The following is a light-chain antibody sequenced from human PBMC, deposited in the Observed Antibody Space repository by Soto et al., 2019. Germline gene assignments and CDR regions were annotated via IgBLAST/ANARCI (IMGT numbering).Light chain of an antibody. CDR1: QSVRSN. CDR3: QQRNTWPRVT. Sequence: EIVLTQSPATLSLSPGERATLSCRASQSVRSNLAWYQQKPGQAPRLLIYDASNRATGIPARFSGSGSGTDFTLTISSLEPEDFAVYYCQQRNTWPRVTFGGGTKVEIK. V-gene: IGKV3-11*01. J-gene: IGKJ4*01. CDR2: DAS.